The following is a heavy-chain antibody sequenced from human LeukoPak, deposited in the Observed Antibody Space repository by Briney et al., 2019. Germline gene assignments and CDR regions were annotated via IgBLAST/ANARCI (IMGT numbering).Heavy chain of an antibody. CDR1: GGSFSGYY. D-gene: IGHD3-10*01. CDR3: ARLYGSGSYYRSYYYYGMDV. V-gene: IGHV4-34*01. J-gene: IGHJ6*02. CDR2: INHSGST. Sequence: PSETLSLTCAVYGGSFSGYYWSWIRQPPGKGLEWIGEINHSGSTNYNPSLKSRVTISVDTSKNQFSLKLSSVTAADTAVYYCARLYGSGSYYRSYYYYGMDVWGQGTTVTVSS.